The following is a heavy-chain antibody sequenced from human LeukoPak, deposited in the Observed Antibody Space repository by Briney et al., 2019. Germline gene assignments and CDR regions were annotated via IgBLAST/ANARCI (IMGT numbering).Heavy chain of an antibody. CDR2: IWNDGSNK. D-gene: IGHD6-13*01. CDR1: GFTFSTYG. Sequence: GRSLRLSCAASGFTFSTYGMHWVRQAPGKGLEWVAVIWNDGSNKYYADSVKGRFTISRDISKNTLHLQMNSLRAEDTAIYYYARGGIAAADIDYWGQGTLVTVSS. J-gene: IGHJ4*02. CDR3: ARGGIAAADIDY. V-gene: IGHV3-33*01.